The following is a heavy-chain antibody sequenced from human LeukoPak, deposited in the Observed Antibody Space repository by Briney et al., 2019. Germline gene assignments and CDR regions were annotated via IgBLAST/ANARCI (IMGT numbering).Heavy chain of an antibody. V-gene: IGHV3-23*01. Sequence: GGSLRLSCAASGFTFSSYAMSWVRQAPGKGLEWVSAISGSGGSTYYADSVKGRFTISRDNSKNTLYLQMNSLRAEDTAVYYCAKGAEPQITMIVVAILYYFDYWGQGTLVTVSS. CDR1: GFTFSSYA. D-gene: IGHD3-22*01. CDR2: ISGSGGST. J-gene: IGHJ4*02. CDR3: AKGAEPQITMIVVAILYYFDY.